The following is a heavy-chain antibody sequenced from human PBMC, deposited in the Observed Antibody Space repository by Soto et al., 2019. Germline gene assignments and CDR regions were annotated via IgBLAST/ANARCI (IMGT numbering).Heavy chain of an antibody. Sequence: EVQLVESGGGLVQPGGSLRLSCAASGFTFSSYSMNWVRQAPGKGLEWVSYISSSSSTIYYADSVKGRFTISRDNAKNPLYLQMNSLRDEGTAVYYCSRYCIRSRCYGDFDYWGQGTLVTVSS. CDR2: ISSSSSTI. J-gene: IGHJ4*02. CDR3: SRYCIRSRCYGDFDY. CDR1: GFTFSSYS. V-gene: IGHV3-48*02. D-gene: IGHD2-2*01.